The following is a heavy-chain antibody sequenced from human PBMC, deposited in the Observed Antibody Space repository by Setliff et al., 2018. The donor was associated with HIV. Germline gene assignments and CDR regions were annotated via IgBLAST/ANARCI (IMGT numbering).Heavy chain of an antibody. CDR1: GFSLSTSGVG. J-gene: IGHJ5*02. V-gene: IGHV2-5*01. CDR2: MYWNDDK. CDR3: ARDYGDSTLEGRVVVGVPTMIDTPNPLQSLP. D-gene: IGHD4-17*01. Sequence: SGPTLVNPTQTLTLTCTFSGFSLSTSGVGVGWIRQPPGKALEWLALMYWNDDKRYSPSLKSRLTITKDTSKNQVALTMTNMDPGDTATYYCARDYGDSTLEGRVVVGVPTMIDTPNPLQSLPWG.